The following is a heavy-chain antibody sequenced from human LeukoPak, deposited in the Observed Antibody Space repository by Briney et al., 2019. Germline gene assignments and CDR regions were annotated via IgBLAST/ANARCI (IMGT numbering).Heavy chain of an antibody. V-gene: IGHV3-15*01. CDR3: STGGNVVVTAAFDY. Sequence: PGGSLRLSCAASGFTISNAWMSWVRQAPGKGLEWVGRIKSKTDGGTTDYAAPVKGRFTISRDDSKNTLYLQMNSLKTEDTAVGLCSTGGNVVVTAAFDYWGQGTLVTVSS. J-gene: IGHJ4*02. D-gene: IGHD2-21*02. CDR2: IKSKTDGGTT. CDR1: GFTISNAW.